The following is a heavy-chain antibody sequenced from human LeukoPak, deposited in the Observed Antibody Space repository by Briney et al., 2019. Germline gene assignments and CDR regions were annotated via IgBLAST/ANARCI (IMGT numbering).Heavy chain of an antibody. CDR2: FDPEDGET. J-gene: IGHJ6*03. D-gene: IGHD6-13*01. Sequence: ASVKVSCKVSGYTLTELSMHWVRQAPGKGLEWMGGFDPEDGETIYAQKFQGRVTMTEDTSTDTAYMELSSLRSEDTAVYYCLARWYEKAYYYYMDVWGKGTTVTVSS. CDR1: GYTLTELS. CDR3: LARWYEKAYYYYMDV. V-gene: IGHV1-24*01.